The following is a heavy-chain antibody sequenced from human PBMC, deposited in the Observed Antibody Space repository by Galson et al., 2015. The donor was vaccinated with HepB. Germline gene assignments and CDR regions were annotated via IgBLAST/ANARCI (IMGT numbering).Heavy chain of an antibody. J-gene: IGHJ3*02. V-gene: IGHV1-69*10. Sequence: SVKVSCKASGGTFSSYAISWVRQAPGQGLEWMGGIIPILGIANYAQKFQGRVTITADKSTSTAYMELSSLRSEDTAVYYCASNDIVVVPAAMGAFDIWGQGTMVTVSS. D-gene: IGHD2-2*01. CDR3: ASNDIVVVPAAMGAFDI. CDR1: GGTFSSYA. CDR2: IIPILGIA.